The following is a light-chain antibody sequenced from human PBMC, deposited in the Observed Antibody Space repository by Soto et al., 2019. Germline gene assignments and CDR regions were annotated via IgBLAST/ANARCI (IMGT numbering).Light chain of an antibody. V-gene: IGKV3-20*01. CDR2: GAS. Sequence: AVSNSAGPLSLSPGARATLSCRASQRGSSSYLAWYQQKPGQAPRLLIYGASSRATGIPDRFSGSGSGTDFTLTISRLEPEDFAGYYCQQYGSSPWTFGQGTKVDIK. CDR1: QRGSSSY. J-gene: IGKJ1*01. CDR3: QQYGSSPWT.